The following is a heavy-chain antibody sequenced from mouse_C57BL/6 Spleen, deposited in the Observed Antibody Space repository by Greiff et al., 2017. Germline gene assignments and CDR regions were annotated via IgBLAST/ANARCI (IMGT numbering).Heavy chain of an antibody. J-gene: IGHJ2*01. CDR2: IYPGSGST. CDR1: GYTFTSYW. Sequence: VQLQQPGAELVKPGASVKMSCKASGYTFTSYWITWVKQRPGQGLEWIGDIYPGSGSTNYNEKFKSKATLTVDTSSSTAYMQLSSLTSEDSAVYYCARDSSGLKEASYGGQGTTLTGSS. D-gene: IGHD3-2*02. CDR3: ARDSSGLKEASY. V-gene: IGHV1-55*01.